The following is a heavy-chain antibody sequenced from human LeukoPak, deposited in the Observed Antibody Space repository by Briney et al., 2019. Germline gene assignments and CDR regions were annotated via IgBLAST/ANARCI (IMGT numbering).Heavy chain of an antibody. CDR1: GGYISSYY. CDR3: VRSDSSSSHTAFDI. V-gene: IGHV4-4*07. Sequence: PSETLSLTCTVSGGYISSYYWSWIRQPAGKGLEWIGRIYSSGSTNHNPSLESRVTMSVDTSKNQFSLKLSSVAAADTAVSYCVRSDSSSSHTAFDIWGQGTMVTVSS. J-gene: IGHJ3*02. D-gene: IGHD6-13*01. CDR2: IYSSGST.